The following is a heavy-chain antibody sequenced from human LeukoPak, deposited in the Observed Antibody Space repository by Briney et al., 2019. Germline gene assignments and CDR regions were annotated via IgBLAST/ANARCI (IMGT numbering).Heavy chain of an antibody. CDR1: GFTFSSYE. J-gene: IGHJ4*02. CDR3: ARGDGHNAFDY. CDR2: ISSSGSTI. V-gene: IGHV3-48*03. D-gene: IGHD5-24*01. Sequence: GGSLRLSCAASGFTFSSYEMNWVRQAPGKGLEWVSYISSSGSTIYYADSVKGRFTISRDNAKNSLYLQMNSLGAEDTAVYYCARGDGHNAFDYWGQGTLVTVSS.